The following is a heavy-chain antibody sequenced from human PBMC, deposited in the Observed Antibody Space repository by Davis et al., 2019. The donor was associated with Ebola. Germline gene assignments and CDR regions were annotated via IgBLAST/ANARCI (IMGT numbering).Heavy chain of an antibody. CDR3: ARMAAAGTKLDV. Sequence: AASVKVSCKASGGIFTRFAISWVRQAPGQGLEWMAGIIPVFGTRNYAQEFQGRFTITADESTSTAYMELSSLRSDDTAVYYCARMAAAGTKLDVWGQGTTVTVSS. V-gene: IGHV1-69*13. CDR1: GGIFTRFA. D-gene: IGHD6-13*01. CDR2: IIPVFGTR. J-gene: IGHJ6*02.